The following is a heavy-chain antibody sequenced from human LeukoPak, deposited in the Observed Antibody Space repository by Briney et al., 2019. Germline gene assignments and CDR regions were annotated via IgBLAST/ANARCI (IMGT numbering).Heavy chain of an antibody. CDR3: ARGNWNDGILDY. D-gene: IGHD1-20*01. J-gene: IGHJ4*01. CDR2: IYYSGST. Sequence: PSETLSLTCTVSGGSISSYYWSWIRQPPGKGLEWIGYIYYSGSTNYNPSLKGRVTISVDTSKNQFSLKLSSVTAADTAVYYCARGNWNDGILDYWGQGTLVTVSS. CDR1: GGSISSYY. V-gene: IGHV4-59*01.